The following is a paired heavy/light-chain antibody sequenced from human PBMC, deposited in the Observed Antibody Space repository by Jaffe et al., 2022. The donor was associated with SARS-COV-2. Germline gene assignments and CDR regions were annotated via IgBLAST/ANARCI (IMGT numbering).Heavy chain of an antibody. CDR3: ARELTNYFDN. CDR2: IGAGGRVT. Sequence: EVQVVESGGGLVQPGGSLRLSCAASGFSFSSFELNWVRQAPGKGLEWVSYIGAGGRVTHYADSVKGRFTISRDNAKNSLYLQMNSLRAEDTAVYYCARELTNYFDNWGQGTLVTVSS. J-gene: IGHJ4*02. CDR1: GFSFSSFE. V-gene: IGHV3-48*03.
Light chain of an antibody. CDR2: AAS. J-gene: IGKJ1*01. CDR3: QQANSFPRT. V-gene: IGKV1-12*01. Sequence: DILMTQSPSSVSASVGDRVTITCRASQDISSWLAWYQQKPGKAPKLLIYAASSLQSGVPSRFSGSGSGTDFTLTISSLQPEDFATYSCQQANSFPRTFGQGTKVEVK. CDR1: QDISSW.